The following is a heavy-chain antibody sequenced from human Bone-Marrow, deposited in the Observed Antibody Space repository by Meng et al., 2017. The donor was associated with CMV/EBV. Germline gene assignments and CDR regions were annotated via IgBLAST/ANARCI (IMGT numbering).Heavy chain of an antibody. CDR1: GFTFSVFN. Sequence: GESLKISCAASGFTFSVFNMNWIRQAPGKGLEWVSSISPTSTYIHYADSVKGRFTISRDNAQNSLYLQMNSLRAGDTAVYYCATTTDPRHYWGQGTLVTVSS. D-gene: IGHD1-1*01. CDR3: ATTTDPRHY. V-gene: IGHV3-21*01. CDR2: ISPTSTYI. J-gene: IGHJ4*02.